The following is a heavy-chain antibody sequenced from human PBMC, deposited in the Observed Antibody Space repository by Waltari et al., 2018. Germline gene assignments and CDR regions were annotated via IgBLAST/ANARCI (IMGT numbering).Heavy chain of an antibody. Sequence: QVQLQESGPGLVKPSQTLSLTCTVSGGSISSGSYYWSWIRPPAGKGLEWIGRIYTSGSTNYNPSLKSRVTISVDTSKNQFSLKLSSVTAADTAVYYCARDEGQYYGTSYGMDVWGQGTTVTVSS. CDR2: IYTSGST. CDR3: ARDEGQYYGTSYGMDV. V-gene: IGHV4-61*02. CDR1: GGSISSGSYY. D-gene: IGHD3-3*01. J-gene: IGHJ6*02.